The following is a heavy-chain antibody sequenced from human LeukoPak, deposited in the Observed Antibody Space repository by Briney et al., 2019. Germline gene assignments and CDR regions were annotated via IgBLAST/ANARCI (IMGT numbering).Heavy chain of an antibody. CDR2: ISGSGGDT. D-gene: IGHD4/OR15-4a*01. V-gene: IGHV3-23*01. Sequence: GGSLRLSCAASGFTFSSYAMNWVRQAPGKGLEWVSISGSGGDTYYADPVKGRFNISRDNSKNTLYLQMNSLRAEDTAVYYCAKARGATYGTYYFDYWGQGTLVTVSS. J-gene: IGHJ4*02. CDR3: AKARGATYGTYYFDY. CDR1: GFTFSSYA.